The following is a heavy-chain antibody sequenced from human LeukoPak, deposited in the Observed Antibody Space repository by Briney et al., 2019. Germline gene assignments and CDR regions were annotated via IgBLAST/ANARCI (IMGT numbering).Heavy chain of an antibody. J-gene: IGHJ6*02. CDR1: GFTFSSYG. CDR3: ARDRHCANGVCHSPPGMDV. CDR2: IWFDGKNE. Sequence: PGRSLRLSCAASGFTFSSYGMHWVRQAPGKGLEWVADIWFDGKNEHFTDSVKGRFTTSRDNSKNTMYLQINSLRAEDTAVYYCARDRHCANGVCHSPPGMDVWGQGTTVTVSS. V-gene: IGHV3-33*01. D-gene: IGHD2-8*01.